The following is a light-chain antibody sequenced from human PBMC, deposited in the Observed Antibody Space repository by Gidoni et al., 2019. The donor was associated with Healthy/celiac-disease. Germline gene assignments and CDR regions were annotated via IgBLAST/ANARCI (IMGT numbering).Light chain of an antibody. CDR1: SSDVGGYNY. CDR3: SSYTSSSIV. Sequence: QSALTQPASVSVSPGQSITISCTGTSSDVGGYNYVSWYQQHPGKAPKLMIYDVSNRPSGVSNRVSDSKSGNTASLTISGLQAEDEADYYCSSYTSSSIVVGTGTKVTVL. V-gene: IGLV2-14*01. J-gene: IGLJ1*01. CDR2: DVS.